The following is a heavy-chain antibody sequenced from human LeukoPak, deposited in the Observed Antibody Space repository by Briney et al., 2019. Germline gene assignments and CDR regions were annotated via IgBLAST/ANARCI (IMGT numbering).Heavy chain of an antibody. CDR1: GGSFSNYY. Sequence: SETLSLTCAVYGGSFSNYYWSWIRQPPGKGLEWIGEINHSGSTNYNPSLKSRVTISVDTSKYQFSLKLSSVTAADTAVYYCARGYSYGLSFDYWGQGTLVTVSS. V-gene: IGHV4-34*01. J-gene: IGHJ4*02. CDR2: INHSGST. CDR3: ARGYSYGLSFDY. D-gene: IGHD5-18*01.